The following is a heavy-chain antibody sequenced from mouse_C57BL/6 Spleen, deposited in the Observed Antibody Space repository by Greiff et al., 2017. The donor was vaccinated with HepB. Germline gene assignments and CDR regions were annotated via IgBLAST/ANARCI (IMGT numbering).Heavy chain of an antibody. D-gene: IGHD1-1*01. Sequence: DVKLVESGGGLVKPGGSLKLSCAASGFTFSSYAMSWVRQTPEKRLEWVATISDGGSYTYYPDNVKGRFTISRDNAKNNLYLQMSHLKSEDTAMYYCARDLDYYGSSFAYWGQGTLVTVSA. CDR1: GFTFSSYA. J-gene: IGHJ3*01. V-gene: IGHV5-4*01. CDR3: ARDLDYYGSSFAY. CDR2: ISDGGSYT.